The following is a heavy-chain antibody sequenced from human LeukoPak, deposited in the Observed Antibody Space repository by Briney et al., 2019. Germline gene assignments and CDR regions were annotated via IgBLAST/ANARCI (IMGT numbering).Heavy chain of an antibody. CDR1: GGSISSSNW. CDR2: IYHSGST. CDR3: ARHPPYGDNGLDWLDP. J-gene: IGHJ5*02. V-gene: IGHV4-4*02. D-gene: IGHD4-17*01. Sequence: SETLSLTCAVSGGSISSSNWWSWVRQPPGKGLEWIGEIYHSGSTNYNPSLKSRVTISVDKSKNQFSLKLSSVTAADTAIYFCARHPPYGDNGLDWLDPWGQGAPVTVSS.